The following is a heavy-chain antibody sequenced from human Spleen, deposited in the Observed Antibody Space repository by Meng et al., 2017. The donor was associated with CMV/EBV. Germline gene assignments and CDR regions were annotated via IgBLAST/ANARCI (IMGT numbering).Heavy chain of an antibody. J-gene: IGHJ4*02. Sequence: GESLKISCAASGFSFMSYSMSWVRQAPGKGLEWVSSISSSYDYVSYADSVKGRFTISRDNTKNSLFLQMTSLRAEDTAVYYCARAPYGAYERYYFDYWGQGTLVTVSS. CDR2: ISSSYDYV. V-gene: IGHV3-21*01. D-gene: IGHD4-17*01. CDR3: ARAPYGAYERYYFDY. CDR1: GFSFMSYS.